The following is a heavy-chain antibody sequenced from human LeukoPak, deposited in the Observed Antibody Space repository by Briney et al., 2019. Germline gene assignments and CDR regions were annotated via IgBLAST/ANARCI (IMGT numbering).Heavy chain of an antibody. D-gene: IGHD4-11*01. V-gene: IGHV6-1*01. Sequence: SQTLSLTWAISGXSVSRNSLAWNWIRQSPSRGLEWLGRTYYRSKWYNDYALFVESRITINPDTSKNQFSLQLNSVTPADTAVYYCARDHDYGNFGTYADYWGQGTLVTVSS. J-gene: IGHJ4*02. CDR3: ARDHDYGNFGTYADY. CDR1: GXSVSRNSLA. CDR2: TYYRSKWYN.